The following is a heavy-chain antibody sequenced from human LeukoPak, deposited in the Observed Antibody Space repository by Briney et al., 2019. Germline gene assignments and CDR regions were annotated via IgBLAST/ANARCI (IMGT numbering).Heavy chain of an antibody. J-gene: IGHJ2*01. Sequence: KTSETLSLTCTVSGGYISSHYWSWIRQPPGKGLEWIGNIYYSGSTNYNPSIKSRVTISVDTSKNQFSLKLSSVTAADTAVYYCARHCSTTSCYLGYFDLWGRGTLVTVSS. CDR2: IYYSGST. CDR1: GGYISSHY. CDR3: ARHCSTTSCYLGYFDL. D-gene: IGHD2-2*01. V-gene: IGHV4-59*11.